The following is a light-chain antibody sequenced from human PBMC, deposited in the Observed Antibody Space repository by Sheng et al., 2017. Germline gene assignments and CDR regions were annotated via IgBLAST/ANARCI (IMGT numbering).Light chain of an antibody. J-gene: IGKJ1*01. V-gene: IGKV3-15*01. CDR1: QSISSN. CDR3: QQYNNWPRT. CDR2: GAS. Sequence: EIVMTQSPATLSVSPGERATLSCRASQSISSNLAWYQQKPGQAPRLLIYGASTRATGIPARFSGSGSGTEFTLTISSQQSEDFAVYYCQQYNNWPRTFGQGTKVEFK.